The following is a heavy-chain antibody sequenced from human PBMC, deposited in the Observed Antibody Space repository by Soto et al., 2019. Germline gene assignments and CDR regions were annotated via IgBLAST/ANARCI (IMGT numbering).Heavy chain of an antibody. CDR2: INPSGGST. D-gene: IGHD5-18*01. V-gene: IGHV1-46*01. J-gene: IGHJ4*02. CDR1: GYTFTSYY. Sequence: GASVKVSCKASGYTFTSYYMRWVRQAPGQGLEWMGIINPSGGSTSYAQKFQGRVTMTRDTSTSTVYMELSSLRSEDTAVYYCALIVDTAMGSDYWGQGTLVTVSS. CDR3: ALIVDTAMGSDY.